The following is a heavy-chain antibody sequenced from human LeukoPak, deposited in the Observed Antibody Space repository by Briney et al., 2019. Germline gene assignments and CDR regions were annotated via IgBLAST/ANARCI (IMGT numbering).Heavy chain of an antibody. CDR3: ARDQAGGVVVPAAIRAYYYMDV. D-gene: IGHD2-2*02. CDR1: GYRLNELS. V-gene: IGHV1-24*01. J-gene: IGHJ6*03. Sequence: VASVKVSCKVSGYRLNELSIHWVRQGPGKGLEWMGGFDPEEGKTIYAQKLQGRVSMTEDTSTDTAFMELRSLRSEDTAVYYCARDQAGGVVVPAAIRAYYYMDVWGKGTTVTVSS. CDR2: FDPEEGKT.